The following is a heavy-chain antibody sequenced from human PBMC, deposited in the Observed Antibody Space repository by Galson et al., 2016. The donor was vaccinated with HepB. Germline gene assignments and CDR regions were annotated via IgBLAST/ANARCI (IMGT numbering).Heavy chain of an antibody. CDR3: AKALEVTKVRGVILSLYYYGMDV. CDR2: ISWDSGSI. Sequence: SLRLSCAASGFTFADYAMHWVRQVPGRGLEWVSSISWDSGSIAYADSVKGRLAISRDNAKNYLHLQMNSLRVEDTAFYYCAKALEVTKVRGVILSLYYYGMDVWGQGTTVTVSS. J-gene: IGHJ6*02. D-gene: IGHD3-10*01. CDR1: GFTFADYA. V-gene: IGHV3-9*01.